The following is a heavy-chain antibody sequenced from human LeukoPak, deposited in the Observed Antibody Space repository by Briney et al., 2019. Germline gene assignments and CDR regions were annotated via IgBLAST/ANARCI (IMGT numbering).Heavy chain of an antibody. J-gene: IGHJ4*02. CDR3: AKQYSGGWYYFDY. Sequence: PGGSLRLSCAATGFTFSSYAMTWVRQAPGKGLEWVSAIGGSTYHADSVKGRFTISRDNSENTLYLQMNSLRAEDTAVYYCAKQYSGGWYYFDYWGQGTLVTVSS. CDR2: IGGST. V-gene: IGHV3-23*01. D-gene: IGHD6-19*01. CDR1: GFTFSSYA.